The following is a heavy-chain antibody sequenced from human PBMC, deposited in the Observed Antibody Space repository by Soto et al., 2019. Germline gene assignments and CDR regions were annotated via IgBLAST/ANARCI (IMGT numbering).Heavy chain of an antibody. CDR2: INHSGSI. CDR1: GGSFSGYF. V-gene: IGHV4-34*01. Sequence: PSETLSLTCAVYGGSFSGYFWSWIRQPPGKGLEWIGEINHSGSINYNPSLKSRVTISVDRSKNQFSLKLSSVTAADTAVYYCARAGGLGAVAVDYWGQGTVVTVSS. CDR3: ARAGGLGAVAVDY. D-gene: IGHD6-19*01. J-gene: IGHJ4*02.